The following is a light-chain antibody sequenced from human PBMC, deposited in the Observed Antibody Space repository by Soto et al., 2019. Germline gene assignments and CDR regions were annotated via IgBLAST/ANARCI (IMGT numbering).Light chain of an antibody. CDR1: QSVSSSY. CDR2: GAS. V-gene: IGKV3-20*01. J-gene: IGKJ1*01. CDR3: QQYGSSHWT. Sequence: EIVLTQSPGTLSLSPGERATLSCRASQSVSSSYLAWYQQKPGQAPRLLIYGASSRATGITDRFSGSGSGTDFTLTISRLEPEDFAVYYCQQYGSSHWTFGQGIKVDIK.